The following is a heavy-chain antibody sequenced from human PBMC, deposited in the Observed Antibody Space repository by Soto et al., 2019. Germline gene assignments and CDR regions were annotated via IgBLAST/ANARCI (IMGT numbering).Heavy chain of an antibody. CDR3: ARPALGDYAFESWYYYYYYYMDV. CDR1: GFTFSSYS. V-gene: IGHV3-21*01. J-gene: IGHJ6*03. D-gene: IGHD4-17*01. CDR2: ISSSSSYI. Sequence: GGSLRLSCAASGFTFSSYSMNWVRQAPGKGLEWVSSISSSSSYIYYADSVKGRFTISRDNAKNSLYLQMNSLRAEDTAVYYCARPALGDYAFESWYYYYYYYMDVWGKGTTVTVSS.